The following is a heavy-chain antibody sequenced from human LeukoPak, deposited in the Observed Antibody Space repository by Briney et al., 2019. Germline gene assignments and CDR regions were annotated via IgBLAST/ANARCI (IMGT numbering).Heavy chain of an antibody. CDR3: AKGGNDYGDYSTHDY. CDR1: GFTFSSYA. D-gene: IGHD4-17*01. Sequence: GGSLRLSCAASGFTFSSYAMSWVRQAPGKGLEWVSAISGSGGSTYYADSVKGRFTISRDNSKNTLYLQMNSLRAEDTAVYYCAKGGNDYGDYSTHDYWGQGTLVTVSS. V-gene: IGHV3-23*01. J-gene: IGHJ4*02. CDR2: ISGSGGST.